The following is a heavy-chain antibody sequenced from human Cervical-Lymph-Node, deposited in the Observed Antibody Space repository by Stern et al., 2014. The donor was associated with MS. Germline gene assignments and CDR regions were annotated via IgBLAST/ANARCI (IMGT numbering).Heavy chain of an antibody. D-gene: IGHD4-17*01. CDR2: ISYDGRNE. CDR1: GFTFSNHA. Sequence: VQLVESGGGVVQPGRSLRLSCVVSGFTFSNHAMHWVRQATGKGLEWVTVISYDGRNEYYTDSVQGRFTVSRDHSKNTLYLQMNSLRPDDTAVYYCARATSTTTVTTPYYGLDVWGQGTTVTVSS. J-gene: IGHJ6*02. V-gene: IGHV3-30*04. CDR3: ARATSTTTVTTPYYGLDV.